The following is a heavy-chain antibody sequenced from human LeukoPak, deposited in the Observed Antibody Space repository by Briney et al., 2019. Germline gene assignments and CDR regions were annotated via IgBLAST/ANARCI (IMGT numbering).Heavy chain of an antibody. V-gene: IGHV3-74*01. CDR3: ATATFYATSGYFPY. D-gene: IGHD3-22*01. J-gene: IGHJ4*02. CDR1: GVTFSTYW. Sequence: GGSLRLSCAGSGVTFSTYWIHWGRQARGQGLVWVSGISGDKSHTAYADSVKGRFTISRDNATNTLHLQMNSLRDEDTAVYYCATATFYATSGYFPYWGQGTLVTVSS. CDR2: ISGDKSHT.